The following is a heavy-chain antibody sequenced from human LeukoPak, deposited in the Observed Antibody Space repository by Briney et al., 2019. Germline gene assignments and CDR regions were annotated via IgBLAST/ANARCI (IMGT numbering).Heavy chain of an antibody. D-gene: IGHD6-13*01. CDR1: GFTFDDYA. J-gene: IGHJ4*02. Sequence: GGSLRLSCAVSGFTFDDYAMHWVRQVPGKGLEWVSGTNWNSDSIGYADSVKGRFTISRDNSKNTLYLQMNSLRAEDTAVYYCAKDQLVPPDYFDYWGQGTLVTVSP. CDR3: AKDQLVPPDYFDY. CDR2: TNWNSDSI. V-gene: IGHV3-9*01.